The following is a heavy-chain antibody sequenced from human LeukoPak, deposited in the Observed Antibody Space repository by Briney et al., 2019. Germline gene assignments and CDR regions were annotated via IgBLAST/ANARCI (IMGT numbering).Heavy chain of an antibody. CDR2: IWYDGSNK. V-gene: IGHV3-33*01. Sequence: PGRSLRLSCAASGFTFSTYGTHWVRQAPGKGLEWVSFIWYDGSNKYYADSVKGRFTISRDNPKNTLYLQMNSLRDEDTAVYYCARGGDSAETAFDCWGQGTLVTVSS. J-gene: IGHJ4*02. CDR1: GFTFSTYG. D-gene: IGHD2-21*02. CDR3: ARGGDSAETAFDC.